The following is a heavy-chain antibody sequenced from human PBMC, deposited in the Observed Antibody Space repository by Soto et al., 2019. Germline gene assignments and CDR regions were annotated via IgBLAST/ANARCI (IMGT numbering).Heavy chain of an antibody. V-gene: IGHV4-39*01. Sequence: QLQLQESGPGLVKPSETLSLTCTVSGGSISSSSYYWGWIRQPPGKGLEWIGSIYYSGSTYYNPSLKSRVTISVDTSKNQFSLKLSSVTAADTAVYYCARGSLYYDFWSGYYTRGYYFDYWGQGTLVTVSS. D-gene: IGHD3-3*01. CDR3: ARGSLYYDFWSGYYTRGYYFDY. CDR1: GGSISSSSYY. J-gene: IGHJ4*02. CDR2: IYYSGST.